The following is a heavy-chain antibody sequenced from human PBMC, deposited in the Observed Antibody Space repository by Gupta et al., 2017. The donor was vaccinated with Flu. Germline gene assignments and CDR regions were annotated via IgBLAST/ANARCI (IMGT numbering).Heavy chain of an antibody. J-gene: IGHJ5*02. D-gene: IGHD3-9*01. V-gene: IGHV4-30-4*01. CDR3: AKTGRTSWFDP. Sequence: IGSLYYTGSTYYNPSLKNRVTISVDTSKNQFSLKLNSVTAADTAVYYCAKTGRTSWFDPWGQGSLVTVSS. CDR2: LYYTGST.